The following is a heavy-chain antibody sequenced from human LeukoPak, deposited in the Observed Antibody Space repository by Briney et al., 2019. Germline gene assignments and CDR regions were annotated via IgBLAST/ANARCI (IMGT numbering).Heavy chain of an antibody. CDR3: ARGAPPQN. J-gene: IGHJ4*02. CDR1: GASISSSSYY. CDR2: VYYTGAS. Sequence: SQTLSLTCTVSGASISSSSYYWGWIRQPPGKGLEWIGSVYYTGASYYNPSLKSRVTISIDTSKKHFSLKLTSVTAADTAVYYCARGAPPQNWGQGTLVTVSS. V-gene: IGHV4-39*07.